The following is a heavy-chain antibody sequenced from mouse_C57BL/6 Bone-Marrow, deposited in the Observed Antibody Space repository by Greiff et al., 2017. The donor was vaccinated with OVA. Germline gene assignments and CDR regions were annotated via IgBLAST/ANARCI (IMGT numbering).Heavy chain of an antibody. V-gene: IGHV1-59*01. D-gene: IGHD1-1*01. Sequence: QVQLQQPGAELVRPGTSVKLSCKASGYTFTSYWMHWVKQRPGQGLEWIGVIDPSDSYTNYNQKFKGKATLTVDTSSSTAYMPLSSLTSEDSAVYYCARGVLRDYWGQGTTLTVSS. CDR1: GYTFTSYW. CDR2: IDPSDSYT. CDR3: ARGVLRDY. J-gene: IGHJ2*01.